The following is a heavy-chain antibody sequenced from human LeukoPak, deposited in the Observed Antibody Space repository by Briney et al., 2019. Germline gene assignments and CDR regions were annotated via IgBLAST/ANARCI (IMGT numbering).Heavy chain of an antibody. CDR3: ARTNMVFGVDVEQNWFDV. CDR1: DYTFSSHG. D-gene: IGHD3-3*01. CDR2: NSGYNDAR. V-gene: IGHV1-18*01. J-gene: IGHJ5*02. Sequence: GASVKVSCKASDYTFSSHGISWVRQAAGHGPGWMGWNSGYNDARKYAEKFQGRVTLTKDMTTKTVYMELRSLRLDDTAVYYCARTNMVFGVDVEQNWFDVWGQGTLVIVSS.